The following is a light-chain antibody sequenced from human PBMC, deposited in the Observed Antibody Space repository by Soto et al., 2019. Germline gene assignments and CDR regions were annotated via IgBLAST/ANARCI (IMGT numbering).Light chain of an antibody. Sequence: EIVITQSPTSLSVSPEERVTLSCRASQSISSSYLAWYQQKPGQAPRLLIYGTSSRATGIPDRFSGSGSGTDFTLTISSLQSEDFAVYYCQQSNSWPLTFGGGTKVDIK. V-gene: IGKV3D-15*01. CDR1: QSISSSY. CDR3: QQSNSWPLT. CDR2: GTS. J-gene: IGKJ4*01.